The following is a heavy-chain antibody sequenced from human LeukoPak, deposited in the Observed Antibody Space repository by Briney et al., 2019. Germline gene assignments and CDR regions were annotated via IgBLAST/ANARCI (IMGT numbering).Heavy chain of an antibody. CDR3: AKKWAAYCGGDCYSGDY. D-gene: IGHD2-21*02. CDR2: ISGSGGST. V-gene: IGHV3-23*01. Sequence: GGSLRLSCAASGFTFSSYAMSWVRQAPGKGLEWVSAISGSGGSTYYADSVKGRFTISRDNSKNTLYLQMNSLRAEDTAVYYCAKKWAAYCGGDCYSGDYWGQGTLVTVSS. CDR1: GFTFSSYA. J-gene: IGHJ4*02.